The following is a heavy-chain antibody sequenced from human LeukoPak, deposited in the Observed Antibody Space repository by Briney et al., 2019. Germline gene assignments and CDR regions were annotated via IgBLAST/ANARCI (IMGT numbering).Heavy chain of an antibody. CDR3: ARGVVGVVAAIRGAFDI. J-gene: IGHJ3*02. CDR1: GGSISSGDYY. V-gene: IGHV4-30-4*01. Sequence: SQTLSFTCTVSGGSISSGDYYRSWIRQPPGKGLEWIGYIYYSGSTYYNPSLKSRVTISVDTSKNQFSLKLSSVTAAYTAVYYCARGVVGVVAAIRGAFDIRGQGTMVTVSS. D-gene: IGHD2-15*01. CDR2: IYYSGST.